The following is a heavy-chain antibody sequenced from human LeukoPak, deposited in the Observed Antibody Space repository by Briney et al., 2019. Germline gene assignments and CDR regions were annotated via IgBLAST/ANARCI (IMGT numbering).Heavy chain of an antibody. CDR1: GYTFTSYG. J-gene: IGHJ1*01. Sequence: ASVKVSCKASGYTFTSYGISWVRQAPGQGLEWMGWISAYNGNTNYAQKLQGRVTMTTDTSTSTAYMELRSLRSDDTAVYYCARGRASPYDSSLFQHWGQGTLVTVSS. D-gene: IGHD3-22*01. CDR3: ARGRASPYDSSLFQH. V-gene: IGHV1-18*01. CDR2: ISAYNGNT.